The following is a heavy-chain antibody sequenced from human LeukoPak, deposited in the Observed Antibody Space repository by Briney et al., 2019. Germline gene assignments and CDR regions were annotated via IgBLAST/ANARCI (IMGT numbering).Heavy chain of an antibody. CDR1: GFTFENFT. CDR3: AKDLTYESSGSVIDN. J-gene: IGHJ4*02. CDR2: VSWDGTA. V-gene: IGHV3-43*01. D-gene: IGHD3-22*01. Sequence: GQTLRLTCAASGFTFENFTMHWVRKVQAQTLDLVSLVSWDGTAYYSDSVKARFTISRDNGENSLYLQMDALRTEDTAFYYCAKDLTYESSGSVIDNWGLGTLVTVSS.